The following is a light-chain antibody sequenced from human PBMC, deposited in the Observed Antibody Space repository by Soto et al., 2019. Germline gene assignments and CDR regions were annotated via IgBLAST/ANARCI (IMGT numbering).Light chain of an antibody. CDR2: GDS. CDR1: SPNIGAGYD. V-gene: IGLV1-40*01. CDR3: QSNDNVLGGSDV. J-gene: IGLJ1*01. Sequence: SVLTQPPSVSGAPGQRVTISCPGSSPNIGAGYDVNWYQQLPETAPKLLIFGDSNRPSGVPDRSSAFKSGTSASLVITGLQADDGADYYCQSNDNVLGGSDVFGAETKGTVL.